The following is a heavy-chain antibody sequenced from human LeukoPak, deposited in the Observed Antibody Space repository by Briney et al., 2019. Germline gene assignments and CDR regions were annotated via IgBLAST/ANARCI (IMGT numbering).Heavy chain of an antibody. CDR2: INPNSGGT. CDR1: GYTFTGYY. CDR3: GRGDEDGSGDIFDY. J-gene: IGHJ4*02. V-gene: IGHV1-2*02. D-gene: IGHD3-10*01. Sequence: ASVKVSRKASGYTFTGYYMHWVRQAPGQGLEWMGWINPNSGGTNYAQKFQGRVTMTRDTSISTAYMELSRLRSDDTAVYYCGRGDEDGSGDIFDYWGQGTLVTVSS.